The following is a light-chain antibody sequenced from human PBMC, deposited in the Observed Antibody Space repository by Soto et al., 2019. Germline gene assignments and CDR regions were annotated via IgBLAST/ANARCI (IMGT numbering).Light chain of an antibody. CDR2: KAS. CDR1: QTISSW. J-gene: IGKJ1*01. Sequence: DIQMTQSPSTLSGSVGDRVTITCRASQTISSWLAWYQQKPGKAPKLLIYKASTLKSGVPSRFSGSGSGTEFTLTISSLQPDYVATYDCQHYNSYSEAFGQGTKVELK. V-gene: IGKV1-5*03. CDR3: QHYNSYSEA.